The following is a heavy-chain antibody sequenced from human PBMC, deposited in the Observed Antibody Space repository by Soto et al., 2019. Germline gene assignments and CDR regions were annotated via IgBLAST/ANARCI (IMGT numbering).Heavy chain of an antibody. V-gene: IGHV4-31*03. CDR1: GGSISSGGYY. CDR2: IYYSGST. D-gene: IGHD6-19*01. J-gene: IGHJ4*02. CDR3: ARGFMEAVAGVCYYFDY. Sequence: SETLSLTCTVSGGSISSGGYYWSWIRQHPGKGLEWIGYIYYSGSTYYNPSLKSRVTISVDTSKNQFSLKLSSVTAADTAVYYCARGFMEAVAGVCYYFDYWGQGTLVTVSS.